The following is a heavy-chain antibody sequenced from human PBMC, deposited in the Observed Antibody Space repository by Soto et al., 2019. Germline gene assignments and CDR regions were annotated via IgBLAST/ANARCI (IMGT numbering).Heavy chain of an antibody. J-gene: IGHJ4*02. V-gene: IGHV1-46*03. D-gene: IGHD6-19*01. Sequence: GASVKVSCKASGYTFTSYYMHWVRQAPGQGLEWMRIINPSGGSTSYAQKFQGRGTMTRDTSTSTVYMELSSLRSEDTAVYYCARGAVAGSGPGGLDYWGQGTLVTVSS. CDR3: ARGAVAGSGPGGLDY. CDR1: GYTFTSYY. CDR2: INPSGGST.